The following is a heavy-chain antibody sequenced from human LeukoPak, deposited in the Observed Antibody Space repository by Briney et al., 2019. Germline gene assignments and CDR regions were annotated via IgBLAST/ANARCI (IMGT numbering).Heavy chain of an antibody. V-gene: IGHV4-61*02. J-gene: IGHJ4*02. CDR2: IYTSGST. CDR1: GGSISSSSYY. Sequence: SETLSLTCTVSGGSISSSSYYWSWIRQPAGKGLEWIGRIYTSGSTNYNPSLKSRVTISVDTSKNQFSLKVTSVTAADTAVYYCASSEWELRGMAIDYWGQGTLVTVSS. D-gene: IGHD1-26*01. CDR3: ASSEWELRGMAIDY.